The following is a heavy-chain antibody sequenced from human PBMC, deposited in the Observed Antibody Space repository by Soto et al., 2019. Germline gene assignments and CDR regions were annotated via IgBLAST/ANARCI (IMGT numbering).Heavy chain of an antibody. CDR3: AAYDILTGYYDGYDY. Sequence: SETLSLTSTVSGGSISSYYWSWIRQPPGKGLEWIGYIYYSGSTNYNPSLKSRVTISVDTSKNQLSLKLRSVAAADTAVYYGAAYDILTGYYDGYDYWGQGTLVTVSS. CDR1: GGSISSYY. CDR2: IYYSGST. J-gene: IGHJ4*02. V-gene: IGHV4-59*01. D-gene: IGHD3-9*01.